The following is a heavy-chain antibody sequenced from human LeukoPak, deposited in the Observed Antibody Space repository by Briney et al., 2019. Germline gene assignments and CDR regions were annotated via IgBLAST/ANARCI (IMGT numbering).Heavy chain of an antibody. CDR2: IRQDGSEK. V-gene: IGHV3-7*01. CDR1: GFTFSSYW. D-gene: IGHD2-15*01. J-gene: IGHJ6*02. CDR3: ARAPYCSGGSCLFYYGMDV. Sequence: GGSLRLSCAASGFTFSSYWMNWVRQAPGKGLEWVAKIRQDGSEKYYVDSVMGRFTISRDNVKNSMYLQMKSLRAEDTAVYYCARAPYCSGGSCLFYYGMDVWGQRTTVTVS.